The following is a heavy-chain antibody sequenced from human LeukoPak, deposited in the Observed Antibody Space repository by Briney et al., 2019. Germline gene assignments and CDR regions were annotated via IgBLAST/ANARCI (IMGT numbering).Heavy chain of an antibody. CDR2: IYYSGST. CDR3: ARLGASGSYVDY. CDR1: GGSISSSSYY. D-gene: IGHD1-26*01. J-gene: IGHJ4*02. Sequence: SETLSLTCTVSGGSISSSSYYWGWIRQPPGKGLEWIGSIYYSGSTYYNPSLKSRVTISVDTSENQFSLKLSSVTAADTAVYYCARLGASGSYVDYWGQGTLVTVSS. V-gene: IGHV4-39*01.